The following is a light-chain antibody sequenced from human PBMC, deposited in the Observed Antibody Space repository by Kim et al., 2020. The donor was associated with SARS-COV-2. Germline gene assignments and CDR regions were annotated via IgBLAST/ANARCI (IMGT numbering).Light chain of an antibody. J-gene: IGKJ3*01. Sequence: ASVRDRGTLTCRARQDNSNFLAWFQQRPGKGPKALIFCATELQEGVPSKFRGRGSWTDFTLTLSNPQPEDFATYYCQKYYNYPFSFGPGNEVDIK. CDR2: CAT. CDR3: QKYYNYPFS. CDR1: QDNSNF. V-gene: IGKV1-16*02.